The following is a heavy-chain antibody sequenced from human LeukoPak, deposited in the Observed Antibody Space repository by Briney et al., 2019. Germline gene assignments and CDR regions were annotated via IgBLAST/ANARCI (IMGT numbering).Heavy chain of an antibody. V-gene: IGHV3-23*01. CDR3: ASYHLKIKRWLHSFDY. CDR2: ISGSGGST. Sequence: GGSLRLSCAASGFTFSSYAMSWVRQAPGKGLEWVSAISGSGGSTYYADSVKGRFTISRDNSKNTLYLQMNSLRAEDTAVYYCASYHLKIKRWLHSFDYWGQGTLVTISS. CDR1: GFTFSSYA. J-gene: IGHJ4*02. D-gene: IGHD5-24*01.